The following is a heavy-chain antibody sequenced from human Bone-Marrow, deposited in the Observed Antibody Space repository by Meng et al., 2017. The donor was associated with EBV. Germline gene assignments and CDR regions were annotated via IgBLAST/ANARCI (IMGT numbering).Heavy chain of an antibody. CDR1: GYTFTYST. CDR2: INTNTGNP. CDR3: ARAHDSSGYYPLT. D-gene: IGHD3-22*01. Sequence: QWQLVQSGSELKRPGASVKVSCKASGYTFTYSTMNWVRQAPGQGLEWLGWINTNTGNPTYAQGFTGRFVFSLDTSVSTAYLQISSLKAEDTAVYYCARAHDSSGYYPLTWGQGTLVTVSS. J-gene: IGHJ5*02. V-gene: IGHV7-4-1*02.